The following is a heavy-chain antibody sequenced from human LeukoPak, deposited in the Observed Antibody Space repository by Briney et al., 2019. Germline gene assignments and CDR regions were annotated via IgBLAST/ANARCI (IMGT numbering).Heavy chain of an antibody. CDR1: GFTFSSYG. D-gene: IGHD5-18*01. Sequence: PGGSLRLSCAASGFTFSSYGMSWVRQAPGKGLEWVSAISGSGIYTYYADSVKGRFTISRDNSKNTLYLQMDSLRAEDTALYYCAKVSQLWSLYYYMDVWGKGTTVTVSS. CDR2: ISGSGIYT. J-gene: IGHJ6*03. CDR3: AKVSQLWSLYYYMDV. V-gene: IGHV3-23*01.